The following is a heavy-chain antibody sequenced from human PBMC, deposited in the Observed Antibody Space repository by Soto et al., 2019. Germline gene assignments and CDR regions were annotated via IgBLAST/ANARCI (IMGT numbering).Heavy chain of an antibody. CDR3: ARDSSAVTKEY. CDR2: IYSGGST. Sequence: GGSLRLSCAASGFTVSSNYMSWVRQAPGKGLEWVSVIYSGGSTYYLDSVKGRFTVSRDNSKNMLYLQMNSLRAEDTAVYYCARDSSAVTKEYWGQGTLVTVSS. D-gene: IGHD4-17*01. J-gene: IGHJ4*02. CDR1: GFTVSSNY. V-gene: IGHV3-66*01.